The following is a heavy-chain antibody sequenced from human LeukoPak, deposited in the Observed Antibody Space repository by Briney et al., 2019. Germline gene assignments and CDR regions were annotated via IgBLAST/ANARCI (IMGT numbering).Heavy chain of an antibody. D-gene: IGHD3-9*01. CDR2: MNPNSGNT. J-gene: IGHJ4*02. CDR3: ARGILLRYFDWLFSGGQYYFDY. Sequence: ASVKVSCKASGYTFTGYYMHWVRQAPGQGLEWMGWMNPNSGNTGYAQKFQGRVTMTRNTSISTAYMELSSLRSEDTAVYYCARGILLRYFDWLFSGGQYYFDYWGQGTLVTVSS. CDR1: GYTFTGYY. V-gene: IGHV1-8*02.